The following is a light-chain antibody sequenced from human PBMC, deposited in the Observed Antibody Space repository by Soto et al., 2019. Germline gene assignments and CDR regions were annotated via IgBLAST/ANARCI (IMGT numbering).Light chain of an antibody. CDR1: QSVSSSD. Sequence: EIVLTQSPGTLSLSPGERATLSCRASQSVSSSDLAWLQQKPGQSPRLLIYAASKRAAGVPDRLSGSGSGTDFTLTISRLEPEDFAVFYCQQYGSSWTFGQGTKVEIK. J-gene: IGKJ1*01. CDR2: AAS. V-gene: IGKV3-20*01. CDR3: QQYGSSWT.